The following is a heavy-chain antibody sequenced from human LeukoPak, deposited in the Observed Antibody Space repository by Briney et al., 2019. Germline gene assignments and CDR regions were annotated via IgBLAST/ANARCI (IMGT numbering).Heavy chain of an antibody. J-gene: IGHJ6*03. D-gene: IGHD6-13*01. V-gene: IGHV4-30-2*01. CDR3: ARDSGYGSTWFPMDV. Sequence: NTSETLSLTCAVSGGSISSGGYSWSWIRQPPGKGLEWIGYIYHSGSTYYNPSLKSRVTISVDTSKNQFSLKLSSVTAADTAVFYCARDSGYGSTWFPMDVWGKGTTVTVSS. CDR1: GGSISSGGYS. CDR2: IYHSGST.